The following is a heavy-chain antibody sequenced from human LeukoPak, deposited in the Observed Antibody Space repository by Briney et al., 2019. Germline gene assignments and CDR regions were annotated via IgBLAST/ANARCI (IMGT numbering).Heavy chain of an antibody. D-gene: IGHD2-15*01. Sequence: PGVSQRLFCAASGYTFSRYGMLWARQAPAKGLEWVTVIWYDGSNKYYADAVKRRFTFSRDNSKNTLYLQMNSLRAEDTAVYYCARASMMVVAFDYWGLGTLVTVSS. J-gene: IGHJ4*02. CDR2: IWYDGSNK. V-gene: IGHV3-33*08. CDR3: ARASMMVVAFDY. CDR1: GYTFSRYG.